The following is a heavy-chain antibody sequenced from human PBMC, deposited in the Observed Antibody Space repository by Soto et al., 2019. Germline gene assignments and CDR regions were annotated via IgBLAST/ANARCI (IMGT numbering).Heavy chain of an antibody. J-gene: IGHJ4*02. D-gene: IGHD6-13*01. Sequence: EVQLVESGGGLVQPGGSLRLSCAASGFAFSSYDMHWVRQATGKGLEWVSAIGTAGDTYYPGSVKGRFTISRENAKNSLYLQMNSLRAGDTAVYYCARGYGFSSSSIPDYWGQGTLVTVSS. V-gene: IGHV3-13*01. CDR3: ARGYGFSSSSIPDY. CDR1: GFAFSSYD. CDR2: IGTAGDT.